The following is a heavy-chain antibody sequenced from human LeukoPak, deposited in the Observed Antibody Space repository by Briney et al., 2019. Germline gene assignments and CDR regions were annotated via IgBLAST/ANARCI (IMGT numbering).Heavy chain of an antibody. Sequence: PGGSLRLSCLASGFSFNSYTMNWFREAPGKGLEWVSTISPGVSGYTWYAESVKGRFTISRDNPENSLYLQMDSLRADDTAVYYCARDVSRRIGMDVWGQGTTVTVSS. CDR1: GFSFNSYT. D-gene: IGHD2/OR15-2a*01. CDR3: ARDVSRRIGMDV. V-gene: IGHV3-21*06. J-gene: IGHJ6*02. CDR2: ISPGVSGYT.